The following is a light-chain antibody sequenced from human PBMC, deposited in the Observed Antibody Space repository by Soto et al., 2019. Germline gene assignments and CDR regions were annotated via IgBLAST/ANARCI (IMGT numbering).Light chain of an antibody. CDR2: GDS. CDR3: QVWDSSSDHVV. Sequence: SYELTQPPSVSVAPGQTARITCGGNNIGSKSVHWYQQKPGQAPVLVVYGDSDRPSGIPERFSGSNSGNTATLTISRVEAGDEADYYCQVWDSSSDHVVFXGGTNVTVL. CDR1: NIGSKS. V-gene: IGLV3-21*02. J-gene: IGLJ2*01.